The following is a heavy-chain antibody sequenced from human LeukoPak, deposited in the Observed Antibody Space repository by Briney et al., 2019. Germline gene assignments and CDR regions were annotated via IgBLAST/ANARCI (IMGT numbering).Heavy chain of an antibody. Sequence: PSETLSLTCAVSGGSISSGGYSWSWIRQPPGKGLEWIGYIYYSGSTYYNPSLKSRVTISVDTSKNQFSLKLSSVTAADTAVYYCARTYYYDSGTYGFDYWGQGTLVTVSS. CDR3: ARTYYYDSGTYGFDY. CDR2: IYYSGST. CDR1: GGSISSGGYS. D-gene: IGHD3-10*01. V-gene: IGHV4-30-4*07. J-gene: IGHJ4*02.